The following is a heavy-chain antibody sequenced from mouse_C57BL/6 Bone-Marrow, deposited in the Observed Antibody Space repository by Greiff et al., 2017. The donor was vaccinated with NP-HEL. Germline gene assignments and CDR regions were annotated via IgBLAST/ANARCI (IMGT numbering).Heavy chain of an antibody. V-gene: IGHV1-82*01. J-gene: IGHJ4*01. CDR3: ARCGGDYDSS. D-gene: IGHD2-4*01. CDR2: IYPGDGDT. CDR1: GYAFSSSW. Sequence: QVQLQQPGAELVRPGTSVKLSCKASGYAFSSSWMNWVKQRPGKGLEWIGRIYPGDGDTNSNGKFKGKATLTADKSSSTAYMQLSSLTSEDSAVYFCARCGGDYDSSWGQGTSVTVSS.